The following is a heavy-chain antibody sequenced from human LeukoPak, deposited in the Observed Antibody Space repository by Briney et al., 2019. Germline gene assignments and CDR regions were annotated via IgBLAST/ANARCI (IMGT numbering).Heavy chain of an antibody. Sequence: SVKVSCKASGGTFSSYAISWVRQAPGQGLEWMGRIIPILGIANYAQKFQGRVTITADKSTSTAYMELSSLRSEDTAVYYCARAIQRLQPGVDYWGQGTLVTVSS. CDR3: ARAIQRLQPGVDY. CDR1: GGTFSSYA. D-gene: IGHD5-24*01. CDR2: IIPILGIA. J-gene: IGHJ4*02. V-gene: IGHV1-69*04.